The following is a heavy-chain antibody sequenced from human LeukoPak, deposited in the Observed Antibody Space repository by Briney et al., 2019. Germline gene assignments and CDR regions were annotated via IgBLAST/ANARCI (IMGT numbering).Heavy chain of an antibody. CDR2: IYYSGST. Sequence: PSETLSLTCTVSGGSISSSSYYWGWIRQPPGKGLEWIGSIYYSGSTYYNPSLKSRVTISVDTSKNQFSLKLSSVTAADTAVYYCARRSRAVPAAPVFARGPTKGTGWFDPWGQGTLVTVSS. J-gene: IGHJ5*02. D-gene: IGHD2-2*01. CDR1: GGSISSSSYY. V-gene: IGHV4-39*01. CDR3: ARRSRAVPAAPVFARGPTKGTGWFDP.